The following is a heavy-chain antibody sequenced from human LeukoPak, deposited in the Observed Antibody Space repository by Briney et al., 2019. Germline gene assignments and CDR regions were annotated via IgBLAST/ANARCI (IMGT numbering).Heavy chain of an antibody. D-gene: IGHD3-3*01. J-gene: IGHJ4*02. CDR2: ITLDSGGT. V-gene: IGHV1-2*02. CDR1: GYTFSGYY. CDR3: ARGYRTGDMTIFAY. Sequence: GASVKVSCKASGYTFSGYYMQWVRQAPGQALGWMGWITLDSGGTDYAEKFQGRVTMTRDTSISTVYMELSRLRSDDTAVYYCARGYRTGDMTIFAYWGQGTLVTVSS.